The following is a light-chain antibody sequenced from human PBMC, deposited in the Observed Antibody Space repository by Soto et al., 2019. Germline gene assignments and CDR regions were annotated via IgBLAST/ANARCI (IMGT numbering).Light chain of an antibody. J-gene: IGKJ5*01. CDR2: GAT. V-gene: IGKV1-5*01. Sequence: DIQMTQSPSALSASVGDRVNITCRASQSISTWLAWYQQKPGEAPKLLIYGATSLQRGVPSRFSGSGSGTDFTLTINTLQPEDFATYYCQQYNSYPITFGQGTRLEIK. CDR1: QSISTW. CDR3: QQYNSYPIT.